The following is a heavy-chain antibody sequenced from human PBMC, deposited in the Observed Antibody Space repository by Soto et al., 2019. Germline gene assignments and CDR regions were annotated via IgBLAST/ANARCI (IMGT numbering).Heavy chain of an antibody. CDR1: GFTFSSYA. CDR3: AKDRLRFLEWFQGMIGPADY. V-gene: IGHV3-23*01. Sequence: PGGSLRLSCAASGFTFSSYAMSWVRQAPGKGLEWVSAISGSGGSTYYADSVKGRFTISRDNSKSTLYLQMNSLRAEDTAVYYCAKDRLRFLEWFQGMIGPADYWGQGTLVTVSS. J-gene: IGHJ4*02. D-gene: IGHD3-3*01. CDR2: ISGSGGST.